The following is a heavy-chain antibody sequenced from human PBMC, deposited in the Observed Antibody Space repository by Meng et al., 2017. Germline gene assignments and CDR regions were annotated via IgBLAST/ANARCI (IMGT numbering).Heavy chain of an antibody. CDR3: ATDLITGTRYPTDY. CDR2: VTHSGDII. V-gene: IGHV3-23*01. J-gene: IGHJ4*02. Sequence: GGSLRLSCAASGFTFSSYAMHWVRQAPGKGLEWVSGVTHSGDIIYYAGSVKGRFTISRDNSKNTLYLQMSSLTAEDTAIYYCATDLITGTRYPTDYWGQGTLVTVCS. CDR1: GFTFSSYA. D-gene: IGHD1-20*01.